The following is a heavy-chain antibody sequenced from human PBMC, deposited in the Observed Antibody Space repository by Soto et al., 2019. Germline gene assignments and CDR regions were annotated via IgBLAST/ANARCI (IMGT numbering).Heavy chain of an antibody. Sequence: GESLKISCKASGYTFTNYWIGWVRQMPGKGLDWMGIIYPADSDTRYSPSFQGQVTISADKSISTAYLQWSSLKASDTAMYYCATSQYCSGGRCYSGWFDPWGQGTLVTVSS. CDR3: ATSQYCSGGRCYSGWFDP. V-gene: IGHV5-51*01. J-gene: IGHJ5*02. CDR1: GYTFTNYW. CDR2: IYPADSDT. D-gene: IGHD2-15*01.